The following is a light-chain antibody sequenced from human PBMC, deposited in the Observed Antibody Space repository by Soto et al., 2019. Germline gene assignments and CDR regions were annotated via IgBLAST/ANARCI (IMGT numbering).Light chain of an antibody. J-gene: IGLJ1*01. CDR3: SSYTSSSTLYV. CDR2: EVS. V-gene: IGLV2-14*01. CDR1: SSDVGGYNY. Sequence: QSVLTQPASVSGSPGQSITISCTGTSSDVGGYNYVSWYQQHPGKAPKLMIYEVSNRPSGVSNRFSGSKSGNTASLTISGLLAEDEADYYCSSYTSSSTLYVFGTGTNVTVL.